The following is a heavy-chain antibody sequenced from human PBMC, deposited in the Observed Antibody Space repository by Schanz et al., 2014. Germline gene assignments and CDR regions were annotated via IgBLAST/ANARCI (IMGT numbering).Heavy chain of an antibody. CDR3: TGRLAVAHFFNPMDV. Sequence: QVQRVQSGADVKKPGTAVKVSCKASEYTFTRHYMHWVRQAPGQGLEWMGIIHFNGGTTSHAQKFQVSGTLTRDTSTDTVYLEVRSLRLEDAAMYYCTGRLAVAHFFNPMDVWGQGTTVIVSS. CDR1: EYTFTRHY. V-gene: IGHV1-46*03. D-gene: IGHD3-9*01. J-gene: IGHJ6*02. CDR2: IHFNGGTT.